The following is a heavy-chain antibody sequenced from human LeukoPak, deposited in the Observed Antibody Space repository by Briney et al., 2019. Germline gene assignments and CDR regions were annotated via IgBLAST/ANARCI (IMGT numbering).Heavy chain of an antibody. CDR2: SSSRRGAT. Sequence: GGSLRLACAASGFTFSSFAMRWVRQPPGEGLEWVSSSSSRRGATYYADSVEGRFTISRDTSKNTLFLQMTSLRAEDTAVYYCVKDGPYSGYDLARWGRGTLVSVSS. J-gene: IGHJ4*02. D-gene: IGHD5-12*01. V-gene: IGHV3-23*01. CDR3: VKDGPYSGYDLAR. CDR1: GFTFSSFA.